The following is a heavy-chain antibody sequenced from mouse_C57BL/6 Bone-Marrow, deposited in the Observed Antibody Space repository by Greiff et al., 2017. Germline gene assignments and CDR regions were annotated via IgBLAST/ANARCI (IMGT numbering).Heavy chain of an antibody. CDR1: GYTFTSYG. J-gene: IGHJ4*01. CDR2: IYPRSGNT. D-gene: IGHD1-1*02. CDR3: AESFWDYGAMDY. V-gene: IGHV1-81*01. Sequence: VQLQQSGAELARPGASVKLSCKASGYTFTSYGISWVKQRTGQGLEWIGEIYPRSGNTYYNEKFKGKATLPADKSSSTAYMELRSLTSEDSAVYFCAESFWDYGAMDYWGQGTSVTVSS.